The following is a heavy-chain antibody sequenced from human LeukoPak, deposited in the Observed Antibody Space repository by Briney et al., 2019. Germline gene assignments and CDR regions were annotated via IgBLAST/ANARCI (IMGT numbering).Heavy chain of an antibody. J-gene: IGHJ5*02. CDR2: LKQDGSEK. V-gene: IGHV3-7*01. CDR1: GFTFSSYW. CDR3: ARSRADFWSGPQYNWFDP. Sequence: GGSLRLSCAASGFTFSSYWMSWVRQAPGKGLEWVANLKQDGSEKYYVGSVKGRFTISRDNAKNSLYLQMNYLRAEDTAVYYCARSRADFWSGPQYNWFDPWGQGTLVTVSS. D-gene: IGHD3-3*01.